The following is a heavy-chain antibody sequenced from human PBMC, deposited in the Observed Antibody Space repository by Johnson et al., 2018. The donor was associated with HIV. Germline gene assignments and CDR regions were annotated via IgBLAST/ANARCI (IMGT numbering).Heavy chain of an antibody. V-gene: IGHV3-11*04. D-gene: IGHD3-22*01. J-gene: IGHJ3*02. Sequence: QVQLVESGGGVVQPGRSLRLSCAASGFTFSDSYMNWIRQAPGKGLEWVSYISSSDSAICYADSVKGRITVSRDNAKNSLYVQMNSLRVEDTAVYYCAREGSSGYYDAFDIWGQGTMVTVSS. CDR2: ISSSDSAI. CDR3: AREGSSGYYDAFDI. CDR1: GFTFSDSY.